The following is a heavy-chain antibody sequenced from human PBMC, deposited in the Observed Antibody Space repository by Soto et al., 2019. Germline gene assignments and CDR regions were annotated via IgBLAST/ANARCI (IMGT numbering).Heavy chain of an antibody. J-gene: IGHJ3*02. CDR1: GFTFSSYA. CDR3: VKGDIVLRPTVDLIVAGTRSFDI. CDR2: ISDSGGST. D-gene: IGHD6-19*01. Sequence: GGSLRLSCAASGFTFSSYAMNWVRQAPGKGLEWVSSISDSGGSTYYADSVKGRFTISRDNSKNTLYLQMDSLRAEDTAVFYCVKGDIVLRPTVDLIVAGTRSFDIWGQGTTVTVSS. V-gene: IGHV3-23*01.